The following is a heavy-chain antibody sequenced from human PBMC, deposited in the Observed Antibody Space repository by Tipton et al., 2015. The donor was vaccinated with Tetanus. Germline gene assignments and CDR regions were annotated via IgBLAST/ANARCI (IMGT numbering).Heavy chain of an antibody. Sequence: SLRLSCAASGFTFGYYGMYWVRQAPGKGLEWVAFMEHGGSRTSYADSVKGRFTVSRDNSKNTLDLQMNSLRAEDTAVYYCARHYGDYGGAFDLWGQGTMVTVSS. CDR1: GFTFGYYG. CDR3: ARHYGDYGGAFDL. D-gene: IGHD4-17*01. V-gene: IGHV3-30*03. CDR2: MEHGGSRT. J-gene: IGHJ3*01.